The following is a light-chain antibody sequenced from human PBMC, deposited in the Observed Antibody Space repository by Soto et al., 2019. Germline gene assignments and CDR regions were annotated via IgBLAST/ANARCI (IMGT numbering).Light chain of an antibody. CDR1: SSNIGAGYD. J-gene: IGLJ2*01. CDR3: QSYDSSLSGVRV. V-gene: IGLV1-40*01. CDR2: GNS. Sequence: QSVLTQPPSVSGAPGQRVTISCTGSSSNIGAGYDVHWYQQLPGTAPKLLIYGNSNRPSGVPDRFSGSKSGTSASLAITGLQAEDEADYYCQSYDSSLSGVRVFGGGTQLNVL.